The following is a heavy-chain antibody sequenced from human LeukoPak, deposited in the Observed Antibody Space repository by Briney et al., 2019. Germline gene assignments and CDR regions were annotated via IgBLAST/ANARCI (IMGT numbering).Heavy chain of an antibody. CDR1: GFTLDSFW. J-gene: IGHJ4*02. CDR3: ARDRNTDFWSGYYTNYCDY. CDR2: IKQDGSER. Sequence: GGSLRPSCAASGFTLDSFWMNWVRQAPGKGLEWVANIKQDGSERFYADSVKGRFTISRDNAKNSLYLQMNSLRAEDTAVYYCARDRNTDFWSGYYTNYCDYWGQGTLVTVSS. D-gene: IGHD3-3*01. V-gene: IGHV3-7*01.